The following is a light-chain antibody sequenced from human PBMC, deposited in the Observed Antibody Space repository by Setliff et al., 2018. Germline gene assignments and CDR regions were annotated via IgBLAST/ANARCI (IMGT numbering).Light chain of an antibody. CDR1: SSDVGGYNY. CDR3: CSYAGSYTYV. CDR2: DVS. V-gene: IGLV2-11*01. Sequence: VLTQPASVSGSPGQSVTISCTGTSSDVGGYNYVSWYQQHPGKAPKVMIYDVSKRPSGVPDRFSGSKSGNTASLTISGLQAEDEADYYCCSYAGSYTYVFGTGTKVTVL. J-gene: IGLJ1*01.